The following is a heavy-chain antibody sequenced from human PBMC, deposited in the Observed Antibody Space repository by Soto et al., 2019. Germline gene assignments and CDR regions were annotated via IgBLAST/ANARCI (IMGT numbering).Heavy chain of an antibody. CDR2: MSGSGGST. D-gene: IGHD3-10*01. CDR1: GLTFSSYA. V-gene: IGHV3-23*01. CDR3: AILRALLWFGCLFDY. Sequence: EVQLLESGGGLVQPGGSLRLSCAASGLTFSSYAMSWVGQAPGKGLEWVSAMSGSGGSTYYADSVKGRFTISRDKSKNTLYLQMQSVRAADTAVYYCAILRALLWFGCLFDYWGQGTLVTVSS. J-gene: IGHJ4*02.